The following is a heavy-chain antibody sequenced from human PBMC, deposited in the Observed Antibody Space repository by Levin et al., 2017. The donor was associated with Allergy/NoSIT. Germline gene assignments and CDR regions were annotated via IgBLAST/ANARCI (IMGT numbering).Heavy chain of an antibody. V-gene: IGHV4-59*01. Sequence: CTVSGGSISTYYWSWIRQPPGKGLEWIGYISYSGSTNYNPSLKSRVTISVDTSKNQFSLKLSSVTAADTAVYYCARNYDFWSGYSFGAFDIWGQGTMVTVSS. J-gene: IGHJ3*02. D-gene: IGHD3-3*01. CDR1: GGSISTYY. CDR2: ISYSGST. CDR3: ARNYDFWSGYSFGAFDI.